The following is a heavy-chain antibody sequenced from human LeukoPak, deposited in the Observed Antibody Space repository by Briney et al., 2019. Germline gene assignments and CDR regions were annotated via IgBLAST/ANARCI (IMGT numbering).Heavy chain of an antibody. D-gene: IGHD3-10*01. CDR3: ARDGSPYYYGPFDP. CDR1: GFTFSSYG. Sequence: GRSLRLSCAASGFTFSSYGMHWVRQAPGKGLEWVAVISYDGSNKYYADSVKGRYTISRDNSKNTLYLQMNSLRAEDTAVYYCARDGSPYYYGPFDPWGQGTLVTVSS. CDR2: ISYDGSNK. J-gene: IGHJ5*02. V-gene: IGHV3-30*03.